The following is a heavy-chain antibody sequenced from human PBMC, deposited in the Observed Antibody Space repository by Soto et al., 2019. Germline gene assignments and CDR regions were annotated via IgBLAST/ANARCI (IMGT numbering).Heavy chain of an antibody. CDR2: INPSDGST. CDR3: ARGGTFAYDTSGYSVY. CDR1: GYSITSHY. V-gene: IGHV1-46*01. J-gene: IGHJ4*02. D-gene: IGHD3-22*01. Sequence: ASVKVSGKASGYSITSHYMHWVRQARGQGLEWMGIINPSDGSTKYAQKFQGRVSMTGDTSASTVYMELSSLRSEDTAVYYCARGGTFAYDTSGYSVYWGQGTLVTVSS.